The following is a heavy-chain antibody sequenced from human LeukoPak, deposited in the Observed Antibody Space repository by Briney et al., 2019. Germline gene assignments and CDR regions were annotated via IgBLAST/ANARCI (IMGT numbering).Heavy chain of an antibody. CDR2: ISSSGGSI. Sequence: GGSLRLSYAASGFSFTSFAMSWVRQPPGKGLEWVSVISSSGGSIYYGDSVKGRFTISRDNSNNALYLQMNSLRVEDTAVYYCAKGLGPTWFDPWGQGTLVAVSS. CDR1: GFSFTSFA. V-gene: IGHV3-23*01. D-gene: IGHD7-27*01. CDR3: AKGLGPTWFDP. J-gene: IGHJ5*02.